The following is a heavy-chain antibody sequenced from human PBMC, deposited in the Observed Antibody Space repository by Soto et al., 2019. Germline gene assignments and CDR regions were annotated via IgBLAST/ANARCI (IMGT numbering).Heavy chain of an antibody. CDR2: ISAYNGNT. V-gene: IGHV1-18*04. CDR1: GYTFTSYG. J-gene: IGHJ4*02. D-gene: IGHD3-16*02. CDR3: ARDAPDYVWGSYRYADDY. Sequence: SLKVYCKSSGYTFTSYGIIWVRQAPGQGLEWMGWISAYNGNTNYAQKLQGRVTMTTDTSTSTAYMELRSLRSDDTAVYYCARDAPDYVWGSYRYADDYWGQGTLVTVSS.